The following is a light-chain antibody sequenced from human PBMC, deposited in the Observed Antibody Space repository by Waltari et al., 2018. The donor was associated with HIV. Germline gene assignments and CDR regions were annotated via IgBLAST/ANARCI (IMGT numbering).Light chain of an antibody. CDR2: GKN. CDR3: NSRDTSGNHLEV. CDR1: SLRSHS. J-gene: IGLJ1*01. V-gene: IGLV3-19*01. Sequence: SSELTQDPAVSVALGQTVRITCQGDSLRSHSASWYQQKPGQAPVPLIYGKNNRPSGIPDRFSGSSSGNTASLTITGAQAEDEADYYCNSRDTSGNHLEVFGTGTKVTVL.